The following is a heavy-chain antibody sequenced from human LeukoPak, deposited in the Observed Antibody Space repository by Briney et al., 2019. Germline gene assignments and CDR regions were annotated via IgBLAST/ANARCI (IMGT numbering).Heavy chain of an antibody. Sequence: GGSLRLSCAASGFTFSSYWMHWVRQAPGKGLVWVSRTNSDGSSTIYADSVKGRFTIPRDNAKNTLYLQMNSLRAEDTAVYYCARDGWRGGSYYMDDWGQGTLVTVSS. CDR2: TNSDGSST. CDR1: GFTFSSYW. CDR3: ARDGWRGGSYYMDD. D-gene: IGHD3-10*01. V-gene: IGHV3-74*01. J-gene: IGHJ4*02.